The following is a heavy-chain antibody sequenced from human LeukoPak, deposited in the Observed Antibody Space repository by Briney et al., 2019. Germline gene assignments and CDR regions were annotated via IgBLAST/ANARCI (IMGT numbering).Heavy chain of an antibody. J-gene: IGHJ5*02. V-gene: IGHV4-39*07. CDR1: GGSISSSSYY. D-gene: IGHD6-13*01. CDR3: AKEGGFGEPQLDWRNNYFDP. CDR2: IYYSGST. Sequence: PSETLSLTCTVSGGSISSSSYYWGWIRRPPGKGLEWIGNIYYSGSTYYNPSLKSRVTISLDTSKNQFSLKLSSVTAADPAVYYCAKEGGFGEPQLDWRNNYFDPWGRGTLVTVSS.